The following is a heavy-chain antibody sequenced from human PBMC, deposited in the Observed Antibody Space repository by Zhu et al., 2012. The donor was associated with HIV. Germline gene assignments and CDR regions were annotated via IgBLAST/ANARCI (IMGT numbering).Heavy chain of an antibody. CDR2: IHHTGST. CDR1: GSSISNGFY. J-gene: IGHJ4*02. CDR3: S. D-gene: IGHD6-19*01. V-gene: IGHV4-38-2*01. Sequence: QVQLQESGPGMMRPSETMSLSCAVSGSSISNGFYWGWIRQPPGKGLEWIGNIHHTGSTQYHPSLKSRAAISIDTAIYYCARDDRRLYASGWNGNFDSWGQGNPGHRLL.